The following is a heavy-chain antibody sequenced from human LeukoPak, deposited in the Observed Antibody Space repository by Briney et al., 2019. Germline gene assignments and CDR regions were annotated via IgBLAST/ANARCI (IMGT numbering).Heavy chain of an antibody. Sequence: ASVKVSCKASGYTFTSYGISWVRQAPGQGLEWMGWINPNSGGTNYAQKFQGRVTITADKSTSTAYMELSSLRSEDTAVYYCARDWIHSGYEYFDYWGQGTLVTVSS. J-gene: IGHJ4*02. CDR1: GYTFTSYG. V-gene: IGHV1-18*01. CDR3: ARDWIHSGYEYFDY. D-gene: IGHD5-12*01. CDR2: INPNSGGT.